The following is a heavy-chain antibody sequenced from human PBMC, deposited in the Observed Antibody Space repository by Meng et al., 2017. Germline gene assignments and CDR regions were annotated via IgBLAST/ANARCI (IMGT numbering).Heavy chain of an antibody. CDR3: ARDSSSGWYHNY. CDR1: GFSVTTSY. CDR2: IYSGGST. Sequence: VQLAENVGGLIQPGGSLSRSCTASGFSVTTSYMSWVRQAPGKGLEWVSVIYSGGSTYYADSVKGRFSISRDNSKNTLYLQMNSLRAEDTAVYFCARDSSSGWYHNYWGQGTLVTVSS. J-gene: IGHJ4*02. D-gene: IGHD6-19*01. V-gene: IGHV3-53*02.